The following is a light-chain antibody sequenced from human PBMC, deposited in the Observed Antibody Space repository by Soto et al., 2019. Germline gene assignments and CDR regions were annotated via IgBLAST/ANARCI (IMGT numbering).Light chain of an antibody. CDR3: QDASTLPWT. J-gene: IGKJ1*01. CDR2: GTS. CDR1: QHITSIY. Sequence: ENVLTQSPGTLSLSPGERASLSCRASQHITSIYLAWYQQKPGRAPRLLVYGTSNRATGIPDRFSGSGSGTDFTLTISRLAPQDCAVYSCQDASTLPWTFGQGTKVDIK. V-gene: IGKV3-20*01.